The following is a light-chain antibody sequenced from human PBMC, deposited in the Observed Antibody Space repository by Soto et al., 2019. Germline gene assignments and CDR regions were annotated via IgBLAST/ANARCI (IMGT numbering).Light chain of an antibody. CDR1: QSVSSN. CDR3: QKYSNWPQT. Sequence: DIVMTQSPATLSVSPGERATLSCRASQSVSSNLAWYQQRPGQAPRRLIYDASTRATGIPARFGGSVSGTEFTLTVSSLQSEDFAVYYCQKYSNWPQTFGQGTKLEIK. CDR2: DAS. V-gene: IGKV3D-15*01. J-gene: IGKJ2*01.